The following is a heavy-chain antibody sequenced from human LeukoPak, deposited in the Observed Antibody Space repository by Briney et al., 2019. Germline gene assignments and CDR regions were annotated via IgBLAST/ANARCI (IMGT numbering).Heavy chain of an antibody. D-gene: IGHD1-26*01. J-gene: IGHJ2*01. CDR1: GGSINY. V-gene: IGHV4-39*01. CDR2: IYYSGTT. CDR3: ARLEDMGDYRYWHFEV. Sequence: PSETLSLTCTVSGGSINYGGWIRQPPGKGLEWIGSIYYSGTTYYNPSLKSRVTISVDTSKNQFSLKLSSVTAADTAVYYCARLEDMGDYRYWHFEVWGRGTLVTVSS.